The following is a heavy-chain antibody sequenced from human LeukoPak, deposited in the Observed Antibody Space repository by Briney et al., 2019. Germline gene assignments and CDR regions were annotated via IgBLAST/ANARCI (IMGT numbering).Heavy chain of an antibody. D-gene: IGHD3-10*01. J-gene: IGHJ4*02. V-gene: IGHV3-15*01. Sequence: GGSLRLSCAASGFTFSNAWMSWVRQAPGKGLEWVGRIKSKTDGGTTDYAAPVKGRFTISRDDSKNTLYLQMNSLKTEDTAVYYCTTDLPLNSYYYGSGSYWGSDYWGQGTLVTVSS. CDR1: GFTFSNAW. CDR2: IKSKTDGGTT. CDR3: TTDLPLNSYYYGSGSYWGSDY.